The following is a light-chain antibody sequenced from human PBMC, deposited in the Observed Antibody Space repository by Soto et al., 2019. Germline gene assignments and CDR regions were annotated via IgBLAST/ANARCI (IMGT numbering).Light chain of an antibody. V-gene: IGKV3-20*01. Sequence: EIVLTQSPGTLSLSPGERATLSCRASQSVSSNYLAWYQQKPGQAPRLLIDGASNRATGIPDRFSGSGSGTDFTLTISRLEPEDFAVYYCQQYGSSAWTFGQGTKVEIK. CDR3: QQYGSSAWT. J-gene: IGKJ1*01. CDR1: QSVSSNY. CDR2: GAS.